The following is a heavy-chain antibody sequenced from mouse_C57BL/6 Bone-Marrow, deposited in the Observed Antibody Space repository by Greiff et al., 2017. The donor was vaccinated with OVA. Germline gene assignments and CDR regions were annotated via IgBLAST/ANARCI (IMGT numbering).Heavy chain of an antibody. D-gene: IGHD2-4*01. CDR1: GFSLTSYG. J-gene: IGHJ3*01. CDR3: ASLYDYDGFAY. CDR2: IWGVGRT. Sequence: VQLQQSGPGLVAPSQSLSIPCTVSGFSLTSYGVDWVRQSPGKGLEWLGVIWGVGRTNYNSALKSRLSISTDNSKSQVFLKMNSLQTEATAMYYCASLYDYDGFAYWGQGTLVTVSA. V-gene: IGHV2-6*01.